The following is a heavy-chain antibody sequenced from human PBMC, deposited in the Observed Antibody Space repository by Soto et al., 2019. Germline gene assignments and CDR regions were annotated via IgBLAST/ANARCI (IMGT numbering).Heavy chain of an antibody. V-gene: IGHV4-34*01. CDR2: INHSGST. CDR3: ARGGYYGSGSLY. CDR1: GGSFSGYY. Sequence: WETLSLTCAVYGGSFSGYYWSWIRQPPGKGLEWIGEINHSGSTNYNPSLKSRVTISVDTSKNQFSLKLSSVTAADTAVYYCARGGYYGSGSLYWGQGTLVTVSS. J-gene: IGHJ4*02. D-gene: IGHD3-10*01.